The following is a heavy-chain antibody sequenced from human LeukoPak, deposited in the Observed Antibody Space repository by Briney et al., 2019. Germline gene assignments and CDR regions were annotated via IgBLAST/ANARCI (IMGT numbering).Heavy chain of an antibody. CDR1: GFSFDDYA. J-gene: IGHJ4*02. Sequence: GGSLRLSCAASGFSFDDYAMHWVRQAPGKGLEWVSRITIDASSTKYTDSVSGRFTISRDNAKSTVYLQMNGLTAEDTAVYYCARDGGTATPFDYWGQGTLVTVSS. V-gene: IGHV3-74*03. CDR3: ARDGGTATPFDY. D-gene: IGHD2-15*01. CDR2: ITIDASST.